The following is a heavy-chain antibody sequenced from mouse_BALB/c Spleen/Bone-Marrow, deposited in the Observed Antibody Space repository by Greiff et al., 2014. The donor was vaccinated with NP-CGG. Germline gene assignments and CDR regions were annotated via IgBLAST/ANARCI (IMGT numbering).Heavy chain of an antibody. Sequence: EVQLQQSGAELVKPGASVKLSCTASGFNIKDTYMHWVKQRPEQGLEWIGRIDPANGNIKYDSKFQGKATITADTSSNTAYLQLSSLTSEDTAVYYCAPYYYGRWFANWGQGTLVTVSA. CDR2: IDPANGNI. D-gene: IGHD1-1*01. CDR1: GFNIKDTY. J-gene: IGHJ3*01. CDR3: APYYYGRWFAN. V-gene: IGHV14-3*02.